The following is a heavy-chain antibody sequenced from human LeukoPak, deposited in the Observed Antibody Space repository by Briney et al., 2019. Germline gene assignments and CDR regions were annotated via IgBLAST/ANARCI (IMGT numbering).Heavy chain of an antibody. CDR2: IYHSGST. V-gene: IGHV4-38-2*01. CDR3: ARCGAVAGIDY. CDR1: GYSISSGYY. J-gene: IGHJ4*02. D-gene: IGHD6-19*01. Sequence: PSETLSLTCAVSGYSISSGYYWGWIRQPPGKGLEWIGSIYHSGSTYYSPSLKSRVTISVDTSKNQFSLKLSSVTAADTAVYYCARCGAVAGIDYWGQGTLVTVSS.